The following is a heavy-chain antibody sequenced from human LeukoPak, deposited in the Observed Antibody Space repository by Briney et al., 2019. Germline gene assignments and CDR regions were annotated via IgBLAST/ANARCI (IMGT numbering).Heavy chain of an antibody. Sequence: SETLSLTCTGSGYSISSGYYWGWIRQPPGKGLGWIGSIYHSGSTYYNPSLKSRVTISVDTSKNQFSQKLSSVTAADTAVYYCARDGAGSAGSRIRGVIIPLDYWGQGTLVTVFS. CDR1: GYSISSGYY. V-gene: IGHV4-38-2*02. CDR2: IYHSGST. J-gene: IGHJ4*02. CDR3: ARDGAGSAGSRIRGVIIPLDY. D-gene: IGHD3-10*01.